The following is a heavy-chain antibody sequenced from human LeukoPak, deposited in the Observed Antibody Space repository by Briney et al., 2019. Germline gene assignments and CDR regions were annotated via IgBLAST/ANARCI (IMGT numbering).Heavy chain of an antibody. Sequence: GGYLRLSCAASGFTFSSYSMNWVRQAPGKGLEWVSSISSSSSYIYYADSVKGRFTISRDNAKNSLYLQMNSLRAEDTAVYYCARGGLDDILDYWGQGTLVTVSS. V-gene: IGHV3-21*01. D-gene: IGHD3-9*01. CDR1: GFTFSSYS. CDR3: ARGGLDDILDY. CDR2: ISSSSSYI. J-gene: IGHJ4*02.